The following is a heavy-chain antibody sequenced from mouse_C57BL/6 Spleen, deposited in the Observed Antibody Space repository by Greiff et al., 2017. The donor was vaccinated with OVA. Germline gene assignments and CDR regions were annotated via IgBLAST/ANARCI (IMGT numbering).Heavy chain of an antibody. Sequence: DVQLQESGGGLVKPGGSLKLSCAASGFTFSDYGMHWVRQAPEKGLEWVAYISSGSSTIYYADTVKGRVTISRDNAKNTLFLQMTSLRSEDTAMYYCARLGGSSYDWYFDVWGTGTTVTVSS. V-gene: IGHV5-17*01. CDR1: GFTFSDYG. D-gene: IGHD1-1*01. CDR2: ISSGSSTI. J-gene: IGHJ1*03. CDR3: ARLGGSSYDWYFDV.